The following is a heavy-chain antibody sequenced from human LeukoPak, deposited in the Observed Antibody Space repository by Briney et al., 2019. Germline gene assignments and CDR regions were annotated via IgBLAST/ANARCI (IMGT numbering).Heavy chain of an antibody. V-gene: IGHV3-33*01. Sequence: GGSLRLSCVASGFTFRNYGMHWVRQAPGKGLEWVAVIWNDGSNNSYADSVMRRFTIARDNSKNTMYLQMNNLRAEDTSLYYCARDPGDRYYFDYWGQGTLVTVSS. CDR1: GFTFRNYG. CDR3: ARDPGDRYYFDY. CDR2: IWNDGSNN. J-gene: IGHJ4*02. D-gene: IGHD7-27*01.